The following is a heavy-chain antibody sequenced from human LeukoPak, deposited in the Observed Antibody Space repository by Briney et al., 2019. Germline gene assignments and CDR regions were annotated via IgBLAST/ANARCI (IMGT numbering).Heavy chain of an antibody. J-gene: IGHJ4*02. Sequence: HGESLQISCKCSGYIFTSYWIGWVRQLPGKGLEWMGIIYPGDSDTRYSPSFQGQVTISADKSISTSYLQWSSLKASDTAMYYCARAGIVGATSFDYWGQGTLVTVSS. D-gene: IGHD1-26*01. CDR3: ARAGIVGATSFDY. CDR1: GYIFTSYW. V-gene: IGHV5-51*01. CDR2: IYPGDSDT.